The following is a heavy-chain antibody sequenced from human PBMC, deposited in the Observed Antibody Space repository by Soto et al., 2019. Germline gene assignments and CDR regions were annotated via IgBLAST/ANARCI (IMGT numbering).Heavy chain of an antibody. V-gene: IGHV3-74*01. CDR3: ARAVYNWNYFDY. CDR1: GFTFSSYW. CDR2: INSDGSST. J-gene: IGHJ4*02. Sequence: GGSLRLSCAASGFTFSSYWMHWVRQAPGKGLVWVSRINSDGSSTSYADSVKGRFTISRDNAKNTLYLQMNSLRAEDTAVYYCARAVYNWNYFDYWGQGTLVTVSS. D-gene: IGHD1-20*01.